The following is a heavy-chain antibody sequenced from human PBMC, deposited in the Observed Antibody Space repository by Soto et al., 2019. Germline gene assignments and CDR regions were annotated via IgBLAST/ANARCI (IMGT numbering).Heavy chain of an antibody. D-gene: IGHD3-10*01. V-gene: IGHV4-4*02. J-gene: IGHJ3*02. Sequence: SETLSLTCAVSGGSISSKDCWSWARQPPGKGLEWIGEIYDSGSTNYNPSLMSRVTISVDKSKNQFSLNLSSMTAADTAVYYCARVWGGAFDIWGQGTMVTVSS. CDR3: ARVWGGAFDI. CDR2: IYDSGST. CDR1: GGSISSKDC.